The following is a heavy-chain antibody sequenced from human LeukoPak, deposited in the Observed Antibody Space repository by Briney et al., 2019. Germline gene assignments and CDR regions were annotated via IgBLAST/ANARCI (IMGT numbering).Heavy chain of an antibody. CDR3: AKEYCGGDCPTDVPDY. D-gene: IGHD2-21*02. CDR1: GFTFSGYG. V-gene: IGHV3-30*18. J-gene: IGHJ4*02. CDR2: ISYDGSNK. Sequence: GGSLRLSCAASGFTFSGYGMHWVRQAPGKGLEWVAVISYDGSNKYYADSVKGRFTISRDNSKNTPYLQMNSLRAEDTAVYYCAKEYCGGDCPTDVPDYWGQGTLVTVSS.